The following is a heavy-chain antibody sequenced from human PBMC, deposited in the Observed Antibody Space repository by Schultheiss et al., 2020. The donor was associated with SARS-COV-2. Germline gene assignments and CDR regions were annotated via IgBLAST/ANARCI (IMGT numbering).Heavy chain of an antibody. CDR3: ARGKPSYGMDV. V-gene: IGHV3-30*03. J-gene: IGHJ6*02. CDR1: GFTFSGYG. CDR2: MSYDGINK. Sequence: GESLKISCAASGFTFSGYGMHWVRQAPGKGLEWVAVMSYDGINKYCADSVKGRFTISRDNSKNTLYLQMNSLRAEDTAVYYCARGKPSYGMDVWGQGTPVTVSS.